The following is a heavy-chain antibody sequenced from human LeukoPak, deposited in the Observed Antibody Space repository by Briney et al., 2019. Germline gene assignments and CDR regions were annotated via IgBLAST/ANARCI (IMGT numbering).Heavy chain of an antibody. V-gene: IGHV3-21*01. J-gene: IGHJ4*02. D-gene: IGHD6-13*01. CDR3: ALIAAAGNGDY. CDR1: GFTFSSYS. CDR2: ISSSSSYI. Sequence: GGSFRLSCAASGFTFSSYSMNWVRQAPGKGLEWVSSISSSSSYIYYADSVKGRFTISRDNAKNSLYLQMNSLRAEDTAVYYCALIAAAGNGDYWGQGTLAPVSS.